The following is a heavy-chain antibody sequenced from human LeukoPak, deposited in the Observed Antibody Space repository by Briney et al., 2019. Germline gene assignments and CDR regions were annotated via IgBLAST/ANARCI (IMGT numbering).Heavy chain of an antibody. CDR3: TRRGEDGFGYRY. Sequence: TGGSLRLSCVVSGSTFSNYWMHWVRQAPGKGLVWVSRINTDGSDTSYVDSVRGRFTVSRDNAKNTLYLQMNSLRSEDTAVYYCTRRGEDGFGYRYWGQGPLVTVSS. CDR1: GSTFSNYW. CDR2: INTDGSDT. D-gene: IGHD5-12*01. V-gene: IGHV3-74*01. J-gene: IGHJ4*02.